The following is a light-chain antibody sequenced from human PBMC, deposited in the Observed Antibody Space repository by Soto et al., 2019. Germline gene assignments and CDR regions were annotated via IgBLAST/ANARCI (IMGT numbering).Light chain of an antibody. V-gene: IGLV2-23*01. CDR3: CSFAHRSTLV. Sequence: QSALTQPASVSGSPGQSITISCTGTNSDVGYYNLVSWYQQCPGKAPKLIIYETSKRPSGVSNRFSGSKSGNTASPTISGLQAEDEADYYCCSFAHRSTLVFGGGTKLTVL. CDR2: ETS. J-gene: IGLJ3*02. CDR1: NSDVGYYNL.